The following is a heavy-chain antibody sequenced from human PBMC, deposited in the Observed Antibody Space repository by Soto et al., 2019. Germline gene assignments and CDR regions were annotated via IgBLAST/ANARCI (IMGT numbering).Heavy chain of an antibody. CDR2: IWYDGSNK. D-gene: IGHD2-15*01. CDR1: GFTFSSYG. Sequence: GSLRLSCAASGFTFSSYGMHWVRQAPGKGLEWVAVIWYDGSNKYYADSVKGRFTISRDNSKNTLYLQMNSLRAEDTAVYYCARDGGYCSGGSCLEVYYYYYGMDVWGQGTTVTVSS. CDR3: ARDGGYCSGGSCLEVYYYYYGMDV. V-gene: IGHV3-33*01. J-gene: IGHJ6*02.